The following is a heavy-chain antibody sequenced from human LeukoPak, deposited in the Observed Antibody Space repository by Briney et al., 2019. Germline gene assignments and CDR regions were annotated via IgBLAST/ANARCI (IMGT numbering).Heavy chain of an antibody. J-gene: IGHJ4*02. Sequence: GGSLRLSCAASGFTFSSYGMHWVRQAPGKGLEWVAFIRYDGSNKYYADSVKGRFTISRDNSKNTLYLQMNSLRAEDTAVYYCAKGPGFIPCYYDSSGFTLDYWGQGALVTVSS. CDR1: GFTFSSYG. V-gene: IGHV3-30*02. D-gene: IGHD3-22*01. CDR3: AKGPGFIPCYYDSSGFTLDY. CDR2: IRYDGSNK.